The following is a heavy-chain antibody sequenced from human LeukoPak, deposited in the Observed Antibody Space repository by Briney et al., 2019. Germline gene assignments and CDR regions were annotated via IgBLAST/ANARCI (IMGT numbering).Heavy chain of an antibody. V-gene: IGHV3-30*03. Sequence: GRSLRLSCAASGFTFSNFDMHWVRQAPGEGLEWVAVISHDGSNKFYVDSVEGRFTISRDNSQNTLYLQMNRLRGEDTDVYCCARGGNYAMDVWGQGTTVTVSS. CDR3: ARGGNYAMDV. CDR1: GFTFSNFD. CDR2: ISHDGSNK. J-gene: IGHJ6*02.